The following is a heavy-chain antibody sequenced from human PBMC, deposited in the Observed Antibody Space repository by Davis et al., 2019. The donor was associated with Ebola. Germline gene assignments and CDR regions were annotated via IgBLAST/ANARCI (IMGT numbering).Heavy chain of an antibody. CDR3: AREYSYAIGWFDP. V-gene: IGHV1-8*01. CDR2: MNPNSGST. D-gene: IGHD5-18*01. CDR1: GYTFTSYD. Sequence: ASVKVSCKASGYTFTSYDINWVRQATGQGLEWMGWMNPNSGSTSYAQKFQGRVTMTRDTSRSTAYMELSSLSSEDTAVYYCAREYSYAIGWFDPWGQGTLVTVSS. J-gene: IGHJ5*02.